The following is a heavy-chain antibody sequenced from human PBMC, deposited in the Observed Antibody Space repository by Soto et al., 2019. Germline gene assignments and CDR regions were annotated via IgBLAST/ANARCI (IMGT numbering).Heavy chain of an antibody. CDR2: IYPGDSDT. Sequence: EVQLVQSGAEVKKPGESLKISCKGSGYSFISYCIGWVLRIPGKGLEWMGIIYPGDSDTTYSPSFQGQVTLSVDKSITTASLPWSSLNASDTALYDCARWQDYTDSPGYYVDYCGQGTLVTVSS. CDR1: GYSFISYC. CDR3: ARWQDYTDSPGYYVDY. V-gene: IGHV5-51*01. D-gene: IGHD3-22*01. J-gene: IGHJ4*02.